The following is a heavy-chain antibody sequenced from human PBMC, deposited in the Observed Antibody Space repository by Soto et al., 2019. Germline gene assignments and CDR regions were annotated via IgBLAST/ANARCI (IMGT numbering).Heavy chain of an antibody. D-gene: IGHD3-10*01. CDR1: GFNFGDYY. CDR2: ISGSSSHT. V-gene: IGHV3-11*05. CDR3: ARRLSAHFDY. Sequence: QVQLVESGGGLVKPGGSLRLSCAASGFNFGDYYMTWIRQTPGEGLEWLSYISGSSSHTNYADSVKGRFTISRDNAKNSLYLQISSLGAEDTAVYYCARRLSAHFDYWGQGTLVTVSS. J-gene: IGHJ4*02.